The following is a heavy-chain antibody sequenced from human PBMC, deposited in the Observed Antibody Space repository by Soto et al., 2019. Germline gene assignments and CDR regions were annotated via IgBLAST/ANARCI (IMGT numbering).Heavy chain of an antibody. Sequence: QVQLVESGGGVVQPGSSLRLSCAASGFNFSSFGMHWVRQAPGKGLEWVALMSYDGSSKYYQDSLKGRFTISRDKSKNTLYLQMSSLRVEDTAVYYCAKDRGWSSADLEDWGQGTLVTVSS. CDR2: MSYDGSSK. D-gene: IGHD6-19*01. CDR1: GFNFSSFG. J-gene: IGHJ1*01. CDR3: AKDRGWSSADLED. V-gene: IGHV3-30*18.